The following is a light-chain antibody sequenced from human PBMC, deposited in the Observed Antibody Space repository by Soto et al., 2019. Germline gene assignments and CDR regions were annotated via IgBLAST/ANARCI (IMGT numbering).Light chain of an antibody. CDR1: IVDIGAYDY. V-gene: IGLV2-14*01. Sequence: QSALTQPASVSGSPGQSITISCAGTIVDIGAYDYVSWYQQHPGKAPKLMICEVRNRPSGVSNRFSGSRSGNTASLTISGLQAEDEADYYCCSFAGSGTQYVFGTGTNVTVL. CDR3: CSFAGSGTQYV. J-gene: IGLJ1*01. CDR2: EVR.